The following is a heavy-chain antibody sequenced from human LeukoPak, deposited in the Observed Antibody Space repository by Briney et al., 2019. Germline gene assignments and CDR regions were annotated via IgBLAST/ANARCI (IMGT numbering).Heavy chain of an antibody. Sequence: PGGSLRLSCAASGFTFSSNWMYWVRQAPGKGLVWVSRITNDGSSTTYADSVKGRFTISRDNAKNMLYLQVNSLRAEDTAVYYCARGVPYDSWSGPHYSDYWGQGTLVTVSS. J-gene: IGHJ4*02. D-gene: IGHD3-3*01. V-gene: IGHV3-74*01. CDR2: ITNDGSST. CDR3: ARGVPYDSWSGPHYSDY. CDR1: GFTFSSNW.